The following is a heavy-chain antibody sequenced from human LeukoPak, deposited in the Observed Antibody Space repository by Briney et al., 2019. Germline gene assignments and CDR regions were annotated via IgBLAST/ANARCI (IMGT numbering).Heavy chain of an antibody. Sequence: GASVKVSCKASGYTFTGYYMHWVRQAPGQGLEWMGIINPSGGSTSYAQKFQGRVTMTRDTSTSTVYMELSNLRSDDTAVYFCATDTGDSQLLLSSFNYWGQGTLVTVSS. D-gene: IGHD2-21*02. CDR2: INPSGGST. CDR3: ATDTGDSQLLLSSFNY. CDR1: GYTFTGYY. V-gene: IGHV1-46*01. J-gene: IGHJ4*02.